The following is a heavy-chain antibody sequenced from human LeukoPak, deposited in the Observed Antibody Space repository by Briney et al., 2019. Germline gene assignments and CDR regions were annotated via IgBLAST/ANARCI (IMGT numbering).Heavy chain of an antibody. V-gene: IGHV1-2*02. D-gene: IGHD3-3*01. J-gene: IGHJ5*02. CDR2: INPNSGGT. Sequence: GASVKVSCKASGYTFTAYYMHWVRQAPGQGLEWMGWINPNSGGTNYAQKFQGRVTMTRDTSISTAYMELSRLRSDDTAVYYCARDVLITIFGVAFLGFDPWGQGTLVTVSS. CDR3: ARDVLITIFGVAFLGFDP. CDR1: GYTFTAYY.